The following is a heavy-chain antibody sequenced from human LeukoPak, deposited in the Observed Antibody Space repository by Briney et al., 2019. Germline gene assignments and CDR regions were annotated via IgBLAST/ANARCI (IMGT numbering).Heavy chain of an antibody. CDR3: ARMSYGSYWYFDL. D-gene: IGHD1-26*01. J-gene: IGHJ2*01. CDR2: IYHSGST. V-gene: IGHV4-39*01. Sequence: TSETLSLTCTVSGGSISSSNYYWGWIRQPPGKGLEWVGSIYHSGSTYYNPSLKSRVTISVDMSKNQFSLKLRSVTAADTAVYYCARMSYGSYWYFDLWGRGTLVTVSS. CDR1: GGSISSSNYY.